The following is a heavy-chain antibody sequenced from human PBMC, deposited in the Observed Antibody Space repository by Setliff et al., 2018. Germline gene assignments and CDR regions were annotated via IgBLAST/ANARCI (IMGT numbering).Heavy chain of an antibody. D-gene: IGHD3-10*01. CDR3: ARHSLWGTVTDRLHYNFFDF. CDR1: GYSIRNGYY. J-gene: IGHJ4*02. V-gene: IGHV4-38-2*01. Sequence: PSETLSLTCGVSGYSIRNGYYWAWIRQPPGKGLEWIGSIYHGGTTYYSPSLKTRVTMSVDPSKNQFSLHLSSVTAADTAIYYCARHSLWGTVTDRLHYNFFDFWGQGTQVTVSS. CDR2: IYHGGTT.